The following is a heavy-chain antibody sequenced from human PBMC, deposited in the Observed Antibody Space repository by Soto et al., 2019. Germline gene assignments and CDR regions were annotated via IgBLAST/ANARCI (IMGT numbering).Heavy chain of an antibody. Sequence: EVQLVASGGGLVQPGGSLRLSCAASGFTFAAYAMTWVRHAPGRGLEWVSGISSRGSSTYYADSVKGRFAVSRANSKHTLYLQMSSVRAEDTAVYYCAKLTTVPTPYNWFDPWGQGKLVTVSS. V-gene: IGHV3-23*04. CDR2: ISSRGSST. J-gene: IGHJ5*02. CDR1: GFTFAAYA. CDR3: AKLTTVPTPYNWFDP. D-gene: IGHD4-4*01.